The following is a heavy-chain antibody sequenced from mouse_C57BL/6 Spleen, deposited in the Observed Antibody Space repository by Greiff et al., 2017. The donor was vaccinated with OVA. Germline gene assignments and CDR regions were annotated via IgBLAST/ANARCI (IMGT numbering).Heavy chain of an antibody. CDR3: ATNHYYGSSYDPLDY. V-gene: IGHV1-22*01. CDR2: INPNNGGT. J-gene: IGHJ2*01. Sequence: EVQLQQSGPELVKPGASVKMSCKASGYTFTDYNMHWVKQSHGKSLEWIGYINPNNGGTSYNQKFKGKATLTVNKSSSTAYMELRSLTSEDSAVYYGATNHYYGSSYDPLDYWGQGTTLTVSS. D-gene: IGHD1-1*01. CDR1: GYTFTDYN.